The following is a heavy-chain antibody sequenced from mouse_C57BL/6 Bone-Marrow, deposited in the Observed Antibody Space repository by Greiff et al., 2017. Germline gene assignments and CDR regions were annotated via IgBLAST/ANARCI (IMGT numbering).Heavy chain of an antibody. D-gene: IGHD1-1*01. CDR2: IYPRSGNT. CDR3: ARPLLYYYGSSYWYFDV. Sequence: VQLQQSGAELARPGASVKLSCKASGYTFTSYGISWVKQRTGQGLEWIGEIYPRSGNTYYNEKFKGKATLTADKSSSTAYMELRSLTSEDSAVYFCARPLLYYYGSSYWYFDVWGTGTTVTVSS. J-gene: IGHJ1*03. CDR1: GYTFTSYG. V-gene: IGHV1-81*01.